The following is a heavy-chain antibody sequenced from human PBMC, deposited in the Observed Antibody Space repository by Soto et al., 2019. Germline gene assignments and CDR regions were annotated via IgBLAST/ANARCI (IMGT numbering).Heavy chain of an antibody. D-gene: IGHD3-3*01. CDR1: GFTFSSYA. J-gene: IGHJ3*02. Sequence: EVQLLESGGGLVQPGGSLRLSCAASGFTFSSYAMSWVRQAPGKGLEWVSAISGSGGSTYYADSVKGRFTISRDNSKNSQYLQMNSLRAEDTAVYYCAKDQVTIFGVAEKEDAFYIWGQGTMVTGSS. V-gene: IGHV3-23*01. CDR2: ISGSGGST. CDR3: AKDQVTIFGVAEKEDAFYI.